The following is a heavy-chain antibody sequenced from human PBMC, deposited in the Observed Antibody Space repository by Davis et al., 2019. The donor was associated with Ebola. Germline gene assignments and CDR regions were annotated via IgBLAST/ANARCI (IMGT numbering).Heavy chain of an antibody. V-gene: IGHV3-21*01. CDR3: ARGDGEGLFDY. Sequence: GESLKISCAASGFTFSSYSMNWVRQAPGKGLEWVSSISGITSDIYYTDSVRGRFTISRDNAKNSLYLQMNSLRAEDTAVYYCARGDGEGLFDYWGQGTLVTVSS. D-gene: IGHD3-3*01. J-gene: IGHJ4*02. CDR2: ISGITSDI. CDR1: GFTFSSYS.